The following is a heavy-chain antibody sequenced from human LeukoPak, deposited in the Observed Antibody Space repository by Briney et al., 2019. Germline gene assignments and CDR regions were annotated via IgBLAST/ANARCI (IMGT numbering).Heavy chain of an antibody. CDR1: GFTFSSYS. CDR3: ARDLVLRFLEWLPQGAFDI. D-gene: IGHD3-3*01. V-gene: IGHV3-21*01. Sequence: GGSLRLSCAASGFTFSSYSMNWVRQAPGKGLEWVSSISSSSSYIYYADSVKGRFTISRDNAKKSLYLRMNSLRAEDTAVYYCARDLVLRFLEWLPQGAFDIWGQGTMVTVSS. CDR2: ISSSSSYI. J-gene: IGHJ3*02.